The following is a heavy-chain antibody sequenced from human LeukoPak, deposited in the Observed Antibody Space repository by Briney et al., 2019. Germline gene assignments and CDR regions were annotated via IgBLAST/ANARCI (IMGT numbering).Heavy chain of an antibody. V-gene: IGHV4-31*03. Sequence: SQTLSLTCTVSGGSISSGGYYWSWIRQHPGKGLEWIGYIYYSGSTYYNPSLKSRVTISVDTSKNQFSLKLSSVTAADTAVYYCARRVETYDSSGYYYGGFDYWGQGTLVTVSS. D-gene: IGHD3-22*01. CDR2: IYYSGST. J-gene: IGHJ4*02. CDR3: ARRVETYDSSGYYYGGFDY. CDR1: GGSISSGGYY.